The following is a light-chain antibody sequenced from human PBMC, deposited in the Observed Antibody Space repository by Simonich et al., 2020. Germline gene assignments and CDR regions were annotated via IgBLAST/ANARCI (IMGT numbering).Light chain of an antibody. CDR2: GAS. J-gene: IGKJ4*01. Sequence: EIVLTQSPATLSVTPGERATLSCSASQSVSSNLAWYQQKPGKAPRLLIYGASTRATGIPARFSGSGSGTEFTLTISSLQSEDFAVSYCQQYNNWPLTFGGGTKVEIK. CDR1: QSVSSN. V-gene: IGKV3-15*01. CDR3: QQYNNWPLT.